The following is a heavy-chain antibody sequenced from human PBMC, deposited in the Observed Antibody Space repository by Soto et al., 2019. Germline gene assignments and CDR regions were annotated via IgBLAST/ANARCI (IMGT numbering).Heavy chain of an antibody. D-gene: IGHD4-4*01. J-gene: IGHJ4*02. V-gene: IGHV3-74*01. CDR1: GFTFSPFW. CDR3: ARGSNHFDY. CDR2: INSDGNST. Sequence: EVQLVESGGGLVQPGGSLRLSCAASGFTFSPFWMHWVRQVPGKGPVWVSRINSDGNSTSYADSVKGRFTISRDNAKNTLYLQLNSLRAEDTAVYYCARGSNHFDYWGQGTLVTVSS.